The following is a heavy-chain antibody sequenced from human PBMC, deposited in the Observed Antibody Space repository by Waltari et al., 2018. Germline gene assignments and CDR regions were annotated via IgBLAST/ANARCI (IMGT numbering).Heavy chain of an antibody. V-gene: IGHV3-30*01. Sequence: VQLLESGGGLVQPGGSLRLSCAASGFTFSSYAMHWVRQAPGKGLEWVAVISYDGSHKYYAESVKGRFTISRDNSKNTLYLQMNSLRAEDTAVYYCARDLRRWGIAVAGIWGQGTMVTVSS. J-gene: IGHJ3*02. CDR3: ARDLRRWGIAVAGI. CDR1: GFTFSSYA. CDR2: ISYDGSHK. D-gene: IGHD6-19*01.